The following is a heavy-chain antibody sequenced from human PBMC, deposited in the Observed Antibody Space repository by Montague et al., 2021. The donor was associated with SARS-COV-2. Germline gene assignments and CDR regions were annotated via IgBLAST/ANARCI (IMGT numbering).Heavy chain of an antibody. CDR3: ARGILSMSMAVVVLVGGIYCFAA. CDR1: GGSFSNYY. J-gene: IGHJ5*02. V-gene: IGHV4-34*01. D-gene: IGHD3-22*01. CDR2: SNHRGST. Sequence: SETLSLTCAVYGGSFSNYYWSWIRQPPGKGLEWIGDSNHRGSTNYNPSFKSRVTISVDTSKNQFSLKLSSVTAADTAVYYCARGILSMSMAVVVLVGGIYCFAAWGQGALVAVSS.